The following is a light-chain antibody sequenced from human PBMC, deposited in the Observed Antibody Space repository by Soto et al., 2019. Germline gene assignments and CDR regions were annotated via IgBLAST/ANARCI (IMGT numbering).Light chain of an antibody. CDR2: AAS. V-gene: IGKV1-39*01. Sequence: DIQMTQSPSSLSASVGDRVTITCRASQSISSYLNWYQQKQGQAPTLLIYAASSLQSGVPSRFSGSGSGTDFTLTISSLQPEDFATYYSQQSYSPTFGGGTKVEIK. CDR3: QQSYSPT. CDR1: QSISSY. J-gene: IGKJ4*01.